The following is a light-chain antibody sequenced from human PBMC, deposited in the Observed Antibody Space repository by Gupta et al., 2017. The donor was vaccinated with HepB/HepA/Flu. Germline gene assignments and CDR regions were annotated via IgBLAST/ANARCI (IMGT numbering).Light chain of an antibody. Sequence: QSVLTQSPSLSGPPGQRVTISCSGSSSNVGSKNVNWYQQLPGRAPKLLIYYNDERPSGVPDRFSGSKSDTSASLAISGLQSEEEADYYCAAWDESLNGVVFGGGTKLTVL. CDR2: YND. J-gene: IGLJ2*01. V-gene: IGLV1-44*01. CDR1: SSNVGSKN. CDR3: AAWDESLNGVV.